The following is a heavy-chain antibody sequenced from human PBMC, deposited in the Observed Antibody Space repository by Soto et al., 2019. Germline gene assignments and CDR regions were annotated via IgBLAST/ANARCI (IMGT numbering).Heavy chain of an antibody. J-gene: IGHJ3*02. V-gene: IGHV4-59*01. CDR2: MYFNEST. CDR1: GASITSYF. Sequence: QVLLQESGPGLVKPSETLSLTCTVSGASITSYFLNWIQQAPGKGLEWIGYMYFNESTNYNPSLKSRVMMSLDTSKSLFSLKLNSVTAADTAIYYCARDHKEAFDIWGQGTLVTVSS. CDR3: ARDHKEAFDI.